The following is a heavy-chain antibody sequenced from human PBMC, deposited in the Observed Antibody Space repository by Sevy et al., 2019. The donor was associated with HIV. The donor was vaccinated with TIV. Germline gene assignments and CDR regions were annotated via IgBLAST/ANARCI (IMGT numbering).Heavy chain of an antibody. CDR3: ARDRDSGYALSAFDY. D-gene: IGHD5-12*01. V-gene: IGHV1-2*02. J-gene: IGHJ4*02. CDR2: INPNSGGT. CDR1: GYTFTGYY. Sequence: ASVKVSCKASGYTFTGYYMHWVRQAPGQGLEWMGWINPNSGGTNYAQKFQGRVTMTRDTSISTAYMELSRLRSDDTAVYYCARDRDSGYALSAFDYWGQGTLVTVSS.